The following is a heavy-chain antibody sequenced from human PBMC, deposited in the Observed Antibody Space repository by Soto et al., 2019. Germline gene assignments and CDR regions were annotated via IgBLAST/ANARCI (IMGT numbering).Heavy chain of an antibody. J-gene: IGHJ4*02. D-gene: IGHD5-12*01. Sequence: QVQLVESGGGVVQPGRSLRLSCAASGFTFSSYGMHWVRQAPGKGLEWVAVISYDGSNKYYADSVKGRFTISRDNSKNTLYLQMNSLRAEDTAVYYCAKYKYSGYAVGYSDYWGQGTLVTVSS. V-gene: IGHV3-30*18. CDR2: ISYDGSNK. CDR1: GFTFSSYG. CDR3: AKYKYSGYAVGYSDY.